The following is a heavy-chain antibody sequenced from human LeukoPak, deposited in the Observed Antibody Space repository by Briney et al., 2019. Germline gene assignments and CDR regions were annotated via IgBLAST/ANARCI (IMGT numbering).Heavy chain of an antibody. V-gene: IGHV4-34*01. CDR2: INHSGST. CDR3: ARVPSYHGHMGV. CDR1: GGCFSNYF. D-gene: IGHD3-10*01. Sequence: SETLSLTCAVYGGCFSNYFWTWIRQPPGKGLEWIGEINHSGSTNCNPSLKSRVTISVDTSKNQFSLKLSSVTAADTAVYYCARVPSYHGHMGVWGQGTTVTVSS. J-gene: IGHJ6*02.